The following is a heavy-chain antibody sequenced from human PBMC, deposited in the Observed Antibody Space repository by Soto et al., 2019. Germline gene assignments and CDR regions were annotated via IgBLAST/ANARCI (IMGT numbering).Heavy chain of an antibody. D-gene: IGHD1-26*01. CDR2: ISYDGSNK. CDR3: AKNGGGSYYFDY. J-gene: IGHJ4*02. V-gene: IGHV3-30*18. Sequence: PGGSLRLSCAASGFTFSSYGMHWVRQAPGKGLEWVAVISYDGSNKYYADSVKGRFTISRDNSKNTLYLQMNSLRAEDTAVYYCAKNGGGSYYFDYWGQGTLVTVSS. CDR1: GFTFSSYG.